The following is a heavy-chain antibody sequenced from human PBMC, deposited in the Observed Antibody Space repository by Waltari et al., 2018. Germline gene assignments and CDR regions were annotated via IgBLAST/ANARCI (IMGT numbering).Heavy chain of an antibody. V-gene: IGHV4-4*02. J-gene: IGHJ4*02. CDR1: GASMSGTSW. D-gene: IGHD2-15*01. CDR3: ARDRGRGLYLDS. CDR2: VHDSGKA. Sequence: QLQLRESGPGLVKPSGTLSPTCAVSGASMSGTSWWSWVRQSPGKGLEWIGQVHDSGKANYNPSFASRVTVSLDRSNDQLSLRVTSATAADTAVYYCARDRGRGLYLDSWGPGILVTVSP.